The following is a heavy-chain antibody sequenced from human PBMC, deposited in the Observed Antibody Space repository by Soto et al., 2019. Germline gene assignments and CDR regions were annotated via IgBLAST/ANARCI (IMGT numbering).Heavy chain of an antibody. CDR3: ARDRLAAAGTVSNYYYYGMDV. CDR1: GGSISSGDYY. V-gene: IGHV4-30-4*01. D-gene: IGHD6-13*01. Sequence: SVTLTLTCTVSGGSISSGDYYWSWIRQPPGKGLQWIGYIYYSGSTYYNPSLKSRVTISVDTSKNQFSLKLSSVTAADTAVYYCARDRLAAAGTVSNYYYYGMDVWGQGTTVTVSS. CDR2: IYYSGST. J-gene: IGHJ6*02.